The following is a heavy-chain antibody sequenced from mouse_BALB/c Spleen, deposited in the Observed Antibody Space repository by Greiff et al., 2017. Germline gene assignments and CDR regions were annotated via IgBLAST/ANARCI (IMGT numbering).Heavy chain of an antibody. CDR3: ASGGYDFDY. D-gene: IGHD2-2*01. CDR2: ISNGGGST. J-gene: IGHJ2*01. CDR1: GFTFSSYT. Sequence: EVMLVESGGGLVQPGGSLKLSCAATGFTFSSYTMSWVRQTPEQRLEWVAYISNGGGSTYYPDTVKGRFTISRDNTKNTLYLQMSRLKSEDAAMYYCASGGYDFDYWGQGTTLTVSS. V-gene: IGHV5-12-2*01.